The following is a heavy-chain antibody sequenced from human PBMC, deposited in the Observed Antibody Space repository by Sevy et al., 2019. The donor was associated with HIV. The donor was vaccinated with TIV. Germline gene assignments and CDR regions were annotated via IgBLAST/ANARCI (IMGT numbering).Heavy chain of an antibody. Sequence: ASVKVSCKASGYIFTDYYIHWVRQAPGQGLEWMAWINSDSGVTNYAQRFQGEVTVTRDTSLSTAYLELIRLRSNDTAIYYCARLTTKPTPDLYGMDVWGQGTTVTVSS. V-gene: IGHV1-2*02. D-gene: IGHD4-17*01. CDR3: ARLTTKPTPDLYGMDV. CDR1: GYIFTDYY. J-gene: IGHJ6*02. CDR2: INSDSGVT.